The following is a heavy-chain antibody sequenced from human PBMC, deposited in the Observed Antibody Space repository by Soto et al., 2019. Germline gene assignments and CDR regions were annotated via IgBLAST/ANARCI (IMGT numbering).Heavy chain of an antibody. V-gene: IGHV3-21*06. CDR2: ISSTTNYI. Sequence: LRLSCAASGFTLTSYSMNWVRQAPGKGLEWVSSISSTTNYIYYGDSMKGRFTISRDNAKNSLYLEMNSLRAEDTAVYYCARESEDLTSNFDYWGQGTQVTVSS. J-gene: IGHJ4*02. CDR3: ARESEDLTSNFDY. CDR1: GFTLTSYS.